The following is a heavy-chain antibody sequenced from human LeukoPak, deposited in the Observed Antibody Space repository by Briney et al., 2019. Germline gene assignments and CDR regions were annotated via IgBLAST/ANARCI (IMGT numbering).Heavy chain of an antibody. CDR2: IYYSGST. D-gene: IGHD5-24*01. V-gene: IGHV4-39*01. CDR1: GGSISSSSYY. CDR3: ARSARRDGYNFDY. J-gene: IGHJ4*02. Sequence: PSETLSLTCTVSGGSISSSSYYWGWLRQPPGKGLEWIGSIYYSGSTYYNPSLKSRVTISVDTSKNQFSLKLSSVTAADTAVYYCARSARRDGYNFDYWGQGTLVTVSS.